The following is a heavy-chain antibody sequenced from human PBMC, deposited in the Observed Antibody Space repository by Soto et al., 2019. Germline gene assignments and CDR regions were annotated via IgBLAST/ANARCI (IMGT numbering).Heavy chain of an antibody. Sequence: EVQLLESGGGLVQPGGSLRLSCAASGFTFSSYAMAWVRQAPGKGLEWVSTIRASGTSTYYADSVEGRFSISRDNSKNTLYLHMNSLRAEATAVYYCAKLWSDARTREKCGLVDYWGQGALVTVSS. V-gene: IGHV3-23*01. CDR2: IRASGTST. J-gene: IGHJ4*02. CDR1: GFTFSSYA. D-gene: IGHD3-10*01. CDR3: AKLWSDARTREKCGLVDY.